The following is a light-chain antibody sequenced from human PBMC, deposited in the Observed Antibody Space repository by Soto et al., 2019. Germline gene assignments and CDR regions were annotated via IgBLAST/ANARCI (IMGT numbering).Light chain of an antibody. CDR3: QQYFDVPFT. J-gene: IGKJ4*01. Sequence: DIVMTQSPDSLAVSLGERATMNCKCSRSVLYKSNNKNHLAWYQQKPGQPPQLIIYWASTRESGVPERFSGSASGTDFTLTISSLEAEDVAFYWCQQYFDVPFTFGGGTKVEI. CDR1: RSVLYKSNNKNH. CDR2: WAS. V-gene: IGKV4-1*01.